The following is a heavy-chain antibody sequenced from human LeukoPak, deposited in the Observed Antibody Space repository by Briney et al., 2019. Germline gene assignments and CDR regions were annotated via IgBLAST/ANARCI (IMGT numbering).Heavy chain of an antibody. CDR3: AKEYCSSTSCFGSAFGI. J-gene: IGHJ3*02. D-gene: IGHD2-2*01. Sequence: GGSLRLSCAASGFTFDDYAMHWVRQAPGKGLEWVSGISWNSGSIGYADSVKGRFTISRDNAKNSLYLQMNSLRAEDMALYYCAKEYCSSTSCFGSAFGIWGQGTMVTVSS. CDR2: ISWNSGSI. CDR1: GFTFDDYA. V-gene: IGHV3-9*03.